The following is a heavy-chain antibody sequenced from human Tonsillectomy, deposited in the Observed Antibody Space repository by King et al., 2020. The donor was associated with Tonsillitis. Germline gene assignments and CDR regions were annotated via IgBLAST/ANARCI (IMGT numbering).Heavy chain of an antibody. D-gene: IGHD6-13*01. Sequence: VQLVESGGGVVRPGGSLRLSCAASGFTFEEYGMSWVRQAPGKGLEWVSGVNWNGGSTGYVDSVKGRFIISRVNAKNSLYLQMNSLRAEDTAFYHCAGGIAAPGSSYWFDPSGQGTLVTVSS. CDR2: VNWNGGST. J-gene: IGHJ5*01. CDR1: GFTFEEYG. V-gene: IGHV3-20*01. CDR3: AGGIAAPGSSYWFDP.